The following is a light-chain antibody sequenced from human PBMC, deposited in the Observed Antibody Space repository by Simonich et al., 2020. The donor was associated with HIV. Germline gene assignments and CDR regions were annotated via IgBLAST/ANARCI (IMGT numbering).Light chain of an antibody. Sequence: DIQMTQSPSTLSASVGNRVTITCLASQSSSDWFDWYQQKPGKAPKLLIYKASSLESGVPSRFSGSGSGTEFTLTISSLQPDDFATYYCQQYNSDSTFGQGTKVEIK. CDR1: QSSSDW. CDR3: QQYNSDST. J-gene: IGKJ1*01. CDR2: KAS. V-gene: IGKV1-5*03.